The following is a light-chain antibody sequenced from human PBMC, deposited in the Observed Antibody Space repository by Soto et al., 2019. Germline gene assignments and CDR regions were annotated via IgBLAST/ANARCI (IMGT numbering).Light chain of an antibody. V-gene: IGKV3-11*01. Sequence: EIVLTQSPATLSLSPGERATLSCRASQSVSSYLAWYQHKPGQAPRLLIYDASNRATGIPARFSGSGSGTDFTRNISSLEPEDFAVYYCQQRSNWPQISFGQGTRLNIK. CDR1: QSVSSY. CDR2: DAS. J-gene: IGKJ5*01. CDR3: QQRSNWPQIS.